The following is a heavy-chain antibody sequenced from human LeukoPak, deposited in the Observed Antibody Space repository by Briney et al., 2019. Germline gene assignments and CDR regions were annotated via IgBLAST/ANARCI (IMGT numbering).Heavy chain of an antibody. D-gene: IGHD4-17*01. CDR1: GLTFSSYG. Sequence: GGSLRLSCAASGLTFSSYGMLWVRQAPGKGLEWVAVISYDGSNKYYADSVKRRFTISRDNSKKTRYLQMNSLRAEDTAVYYCAKDLGATKFMTTVIDYWGQGTLVTVSS. V-gene: IGHV3-30*18. CDR2: ISYDGSNK. CDR3: AKDLGATKFMTTVIDY. J-gene: IGHJ4*02.